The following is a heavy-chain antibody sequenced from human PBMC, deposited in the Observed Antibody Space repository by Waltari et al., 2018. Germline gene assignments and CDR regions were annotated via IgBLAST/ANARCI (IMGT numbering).Heavy chain of an antibody. Sequence: QGQLVQSGAEVKKPGSSVRVSCKASGGTLGTSGVVWVRQAPAKGLEWMGGTIQMIGLRNTAQKFRDRLTITADTSAAYMELSSLLVEDTAVYYCARDRGQGVSGYDSWGQGTLVIVSP. V-gene: IGHV1-69*10. J-gene: IGHJ4*02. CDR1: GGTLGTSG. CDR2: TIQMIGLR. CDR3: ARDRGQGVSGYDS. D-gene: IGHD3-10*01.